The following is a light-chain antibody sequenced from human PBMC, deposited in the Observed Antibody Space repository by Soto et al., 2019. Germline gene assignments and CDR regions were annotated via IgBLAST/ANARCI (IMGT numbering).Light chain of an antibody. CDR2: SSN. Sequence: QAVVTQPPSASGTPGQRVTISCSGSSSNIGGNTVNWYQQLPGTAPKLLIYSSNQRPSGVPDRFSGSKSGTSASLAISGLQSEDEADYYCAAWDDSLNGWVFGGGTKLTVL. J-gene: IGLJ3*02. CDR3: AAWDDSLNGWV. CDR1: SSNIGGNT. V-gene: IGLV1-44*01.